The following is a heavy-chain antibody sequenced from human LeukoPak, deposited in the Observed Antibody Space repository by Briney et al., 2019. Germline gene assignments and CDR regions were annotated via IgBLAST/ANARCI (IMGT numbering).Heavy chain of an antibody. CDR3: ARQRESSWNPIDY. D-gene: IGHD6-13*01. CDR1: GFTVSSNY. V-gene: IGHV3-66*04. J-gene: IGHJ4*02. CDR2: IYSGGST. Sequence: GGSLRLSCAASGFTVSSNYMSWVRQAPGKGLEWVSVIYSGGSTYYADSVKGRFTISRDNSKNTLYLQMNSLRAEDTAVYYCARQRESSWNPIDYWGQGTLVTVSS.